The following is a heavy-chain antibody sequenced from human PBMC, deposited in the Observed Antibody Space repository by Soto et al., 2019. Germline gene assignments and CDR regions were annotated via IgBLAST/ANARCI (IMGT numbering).Heavy chain of an antibody. J-gene: IGHJ4*02. CDR2: INPIFGTP. CDR1: GGTFSSYA. CDR3: AREGRHFDY. Sequence: ASVKVSCKASGGTFSSYAISWVRQAPGQGLEWMGGINPIFGTPHYAQKYQGRVTITADTFTNTAYMELTRLTSDDTAVYFCAREGRHFDYWGQGTLVTVSS. V-gene: IGHV1-69*06.